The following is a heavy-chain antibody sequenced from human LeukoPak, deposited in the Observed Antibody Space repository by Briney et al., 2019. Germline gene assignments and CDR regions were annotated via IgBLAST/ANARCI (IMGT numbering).Heavy chain of an antibody. CDR2: ISNDGRST. Sequence: GGSLRLSCAASGFTFSNYSMHWVRQGPGKGLVWVSRISNDGRSTTYADSVKGRFTVSRDNARNTMYLQMNSLRAEDTAVYYCARIDTFDYWGQGTLVTVSS. V-gene: IGHV3-74*01. J-gene: IGHJ4*02. D-gene: IGHD3-9*01. CDR1: GFTFSNYS. CDR3: ARIDTFDY.